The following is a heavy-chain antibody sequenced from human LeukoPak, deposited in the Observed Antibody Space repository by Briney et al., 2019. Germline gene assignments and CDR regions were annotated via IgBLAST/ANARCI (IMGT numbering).Heavy chain of an antibody. CDR3: ARWRIAARRNWFDP. CDR1: GGSFSGYY. CDR2: INHSGST. D-gene: IGHD6-6*01. V-gene: IGHV4-34*01. Sequence: SETLSLTCAVYGGSFSGYYWSWIRQPPGKGLEWIGEINHSGSTNYNPSLKSRVTISVDTSKNQFSLKLSSVTAADTAVYYCARWRIAARRNWFDPWGQGTLVTVSS. J-gene: IGHJ5*02.